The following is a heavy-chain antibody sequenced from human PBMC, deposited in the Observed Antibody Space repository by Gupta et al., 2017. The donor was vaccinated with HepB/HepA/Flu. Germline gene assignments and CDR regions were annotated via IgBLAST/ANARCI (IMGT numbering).Heavy chain of an antibody. D-gene: IGHD6-19*01. Sequence: QVQLVQSGAEVKKPGASVKVSCKASGYTFTSHYMHWVRQAPGQGLEWMGVINPSGGSTDYAQKFQGRVTMTKDTSTSTVYLELSSLRSEDTAVYYCARGLYSSGGWYFDPWGQGTPVTVSS. V-gene: IGHV1-46*01. CDR2: INPSGGST. CDR3: ARGLYSSGGWYFDP. J-gene: IGHJ5*02. CDR1: GYTFTSHY.